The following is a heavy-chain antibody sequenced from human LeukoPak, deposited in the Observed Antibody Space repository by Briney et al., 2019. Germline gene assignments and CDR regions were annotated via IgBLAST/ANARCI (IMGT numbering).Heavy chain of an antibody. CDR2: SSSSGSNI. J-gene: IGHJ4*02. V-gene: IGHV3-11*01. Sequence: AGGSLRLSCAASGFTLSDYYMSWFRLAPGKGLEWVSYSSSSGSNIYYADSVKGRFAISRDNAKNSLYLQMNSLRAEDTAVYYCARRRDFIDYWGQGTLVTVSS. CDR1: GFTLSDYY. D-gene: IGHD3/OR15-3a*01. CDR3: ARRRDFIDY.